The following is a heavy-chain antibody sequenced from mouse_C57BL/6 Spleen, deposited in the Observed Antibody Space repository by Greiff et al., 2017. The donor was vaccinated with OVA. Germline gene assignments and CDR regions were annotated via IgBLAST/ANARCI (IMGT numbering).Heavy chain of an antibody. CDR3: ARGEIYYGSSYEAMDY. D-gene: IGHD1-1*01. J-gene: IGHJ4*01. CDR2: IYPGSGNT. CDR1: GYTFTDYY. V-gene: IGHV1-76*01. Sequence: QVQLKESGAELVRPGASVKLSCKASGYTFTDYYINWVKQRPGQGLEWIARIYPGSGNTYYNEKFKGKATLTAEKSSSTAYMQLSSLTSEDSAFYFSARGEIYYGSSYEAMDYWGQGTSVTVSS.